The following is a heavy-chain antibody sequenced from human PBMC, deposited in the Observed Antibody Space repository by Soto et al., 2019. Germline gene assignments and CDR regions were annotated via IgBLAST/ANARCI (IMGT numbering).Heavy chain of an antibody. CDR3: AKDFRVDTERQGRGYSYGLIYYYYYGMDV. CDR2: ISWDGGST. Sequence: GGSLRLSCAASGFTFDDYTMHWVRQAPGKGLEWVSLISWDGGSTYYADSVKGRFTISRDNSKNSLYLQMNSLGTEDTALYYCAKDFRVDTERQGRGYSYGLIYYYYYGMDVWGQGTTVTVSS. D-gene: IGHD5-18*01. V-gene: IGHV3-43*01. J-gene: IGHJ6*02. CDR1: GFTFDDYT.